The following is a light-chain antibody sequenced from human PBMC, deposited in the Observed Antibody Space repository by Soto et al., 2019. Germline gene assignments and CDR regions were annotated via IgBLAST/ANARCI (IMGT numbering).Light chain of an antibody. Sequence: EIVMTQSPATLSVSPGERATLSCRASQSVRSNLAWYQQKPGQPPRLIIYGASTRAPGIPARFSGSGSGTDFTLTINRLEPEDFAVYYCQQRHMWPITFGQGTRLEIK. V-gene: IGKV3-15*01. J-gene: IGKJ5*01. CDR2: GAS. CDR3: QQRHMWPIT. CDR1: QSVRSN.